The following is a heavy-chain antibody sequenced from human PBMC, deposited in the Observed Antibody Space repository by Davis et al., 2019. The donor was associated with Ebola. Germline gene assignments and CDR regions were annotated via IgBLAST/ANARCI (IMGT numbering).Heavy chain of an antibody. Sequence: MPSETLSLTCAVYGGSFSGYYWSWIRQPPGKGLEWIGEINHSGSTNYNPSLKSRVTISVDTSKNQFSLKLSSVTAADTAVYYCARNEKSKRTHSSFWYWGQGTLVTVSS. CDR1: GGSFSGYY. D-gene: IGHD2/OR15-2a*01. V-gene: IGHV4-34*01. CDR3: ARNEKSKRTHSSFWY. J-gene: IGHJ4*02. CDR2: INHSGST.